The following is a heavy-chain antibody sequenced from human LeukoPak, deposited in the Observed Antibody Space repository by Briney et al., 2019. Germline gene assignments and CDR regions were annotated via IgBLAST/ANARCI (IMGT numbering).Heavy chain of an antibody. Sequence: RSSVKVSCKASGGTFISYAISWVRQAPGQGLEWMGGIIPIFGTANYAQKFQGRVTITADESTSTAYMGLSSLRSEDTAVYYCARENPVDCSSTSCYFDYWGQGTLVTVSS. V-gene: IGHV1-69*01. CDR1: GGTFISYA. CDR3: ARENPVDCSSTSCYFDY. D-gene: IGHD2-2*01. CDR2: IIPIFGTA. J-gene: IGHJ4*02.